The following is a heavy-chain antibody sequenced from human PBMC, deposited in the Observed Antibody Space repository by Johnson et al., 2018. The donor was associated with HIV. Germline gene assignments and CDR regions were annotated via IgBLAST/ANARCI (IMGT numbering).Heavy chain of an antibody. V-gene: IGHV3-9*01. CDR2: ISWNSGSI. CDR1: GFTFDDYA. D-gene: IGHD3-10*01. J-gene: IGHJ3*02. Sequence: VQLVESGGGLVQPGRSLRLSCAASGFTFDDYAMHWVRQAPGKGLEWVSGISWNSGSIGYADSVKGRFTISRDNAKNSLYLQINSLRAEDTALYYCAKDIVPMVQTDAFDIWGQGTMVTVSS. CDR3: AKDIVPMVQTDAFDI.